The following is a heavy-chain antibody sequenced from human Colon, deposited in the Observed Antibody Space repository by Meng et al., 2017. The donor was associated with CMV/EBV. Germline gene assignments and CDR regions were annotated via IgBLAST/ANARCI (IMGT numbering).Heavy chain of an antibody. CDR2: VRYDGGDE. J-gene: IGHJ4*02. V-gene: IGHV3-30*02. Sequence: GGSLRLSCAASGFTFSSYEMNWVRQAPGKGLEWLTFVRYDGGDEQYADSVKDRFTIATDKSTSTVYLQMNSLREDDTAVYFCGRDRDWSLDVWGQGTPVTVSS. CDR1: GFTFSSYE. CDR3: GRDRDWSLDV. D-gene: IGHD3-9*01.